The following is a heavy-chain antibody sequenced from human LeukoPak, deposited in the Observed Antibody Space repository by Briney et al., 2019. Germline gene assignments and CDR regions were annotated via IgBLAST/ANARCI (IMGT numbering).Heavy chain of an antibody. CDR3: ARLIFGVVLGTNWFDP. CDR2: ISAYNGNT. J-gene: IGHJ5*02. V-gene: IGHV1-18*01. CDR1: GYTFTSYG. D-gene: IGHD3-3*02. Sequence: ASVKVSCKASGYTFTSYGISWVRQAPGQGLEWMGWISAYNGNTNYAQKLQGRVTMTTDTSTSTAYMELRSLRSDDTAVYYCARLIFGVVLGTNWFDPWGQGILVTVSS.